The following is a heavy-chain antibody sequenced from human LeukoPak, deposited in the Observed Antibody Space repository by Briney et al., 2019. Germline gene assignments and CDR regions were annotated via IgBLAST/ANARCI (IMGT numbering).Heavy chain of an antibody. V-gene: IGHV3-15*01. J-gene: IGHJ4*02. CDR2: INIKTGGGTT. Sequence: GGSLRLSCAASGFTFSDAWMSWVRQAPGKGLEWVGRINIKTGGGTTHYAASVKGRFSISRDDSKDTVYLQMNSLKTEDTAVYYCTRVGTTSFHSWGQGTLVTVSS. CDR1: GFTFSDAW. CDR3: TRVGTTSFHS. D-gene: IGHD1-26*01.